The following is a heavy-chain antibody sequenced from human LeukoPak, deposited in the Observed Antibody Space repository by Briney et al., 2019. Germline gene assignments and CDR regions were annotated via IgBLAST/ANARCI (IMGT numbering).Heavy chain of an antibody. V-gene: IGHV4-59*01. CDR1: GGSISSYY. Sequence: SETLSLTCTVSGGSISSYYWSWIRQPPGKGLEWIGYVYYSGSANYNPSLKSRVTISVDTSKNQFSLKLNSVTAADTAVYYCARDRFIVPAAPGGWFDPWGQGTLVTVSS. J-gene: IGHJ5*02. CDR3: ARDRFIVPAAPGGWFDP. D-gene: IGHD2-2*01. CDR2: VYYSGSA.